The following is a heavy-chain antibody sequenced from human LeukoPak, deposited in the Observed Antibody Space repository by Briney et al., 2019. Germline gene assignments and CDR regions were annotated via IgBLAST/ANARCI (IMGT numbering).Heavy chain of an antibody. CDR3: AREGSGSYPSDY. D-gene: IGHD1-26*01. CDR2: ISSGTI. V-gene: IGHV3-48*01. Sequence: GGSLRLSCAVSGFIFSNYDMNWVRQAPGKGLEWISYISSGTIYYADSVKGRFTISRDNAKNSLYLQMNSLRVEDTAVYYCAREGSGSYPSDYWGQGTLVTVSS. J-gene: IGHJ4*02. CDR1: GFIFSNYD.